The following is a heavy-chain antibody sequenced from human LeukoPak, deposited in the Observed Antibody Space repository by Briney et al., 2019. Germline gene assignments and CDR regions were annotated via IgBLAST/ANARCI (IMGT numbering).Heavy chain of an antibody. Sequence: SEALSLTCTVSGGSISSSSYYWGWIRQPPGKGLEWIGSIYYSGSTYYNPSLKSRVTISVDTSKNQFSLKLSSVTAADTAVYYCARYCTSTSCYLPYYYGMDVWGQGTTVTVSS. V-gene: IGHV4-39*01. CDR1: GGSISSSSYY. CDR2: IYYSGST. J-gene: IGHJ6*02. CDR3: ARYCTSTSCYLPYYYGMDV. D-gene: IGHD2-2*01.